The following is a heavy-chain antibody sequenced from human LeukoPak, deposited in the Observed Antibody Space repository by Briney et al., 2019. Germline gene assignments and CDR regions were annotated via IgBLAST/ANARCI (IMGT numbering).Heavy chain of an antibody. D-gene: IGHD3-10*01. V-gene: IGHV1-24*01. Sequence: GASVKVSCKVSGYTLTELSMHWVRQAPGKGLEWMGGFDPEDGETIYAQKFQGRVTMTEDTSTDTAYMELSSLRSEDTAVYYCATAGPGYYYYGRGVWGKGTTVTVSS. J-gene: IGHJ6*04. CDR2: FDPEDGET. CDR1: GYTLTELS. CDR3: ATAGPGYYYYGRGV.